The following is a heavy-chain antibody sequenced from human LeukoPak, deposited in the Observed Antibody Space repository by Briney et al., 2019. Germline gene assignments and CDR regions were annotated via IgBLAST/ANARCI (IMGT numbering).Heavy chain of an antibody. D-gene: IGHD3-22*01. Sequence: ASVKVSCKASGYTFTSYYMHWVRQAPGQGLEWVGIINPSDGSTYNAQKFQGRVTMTRDTSTSTVYVELNNLRSEDTAMYYCARDQYYDSSGYYSWGQGTLVTVSS. V-gene: IGHV1-46*01. CDR3: ARDQYYDSSGYYS. CDR1: GYTFTSYY. CDR2: INPSDGST. J-gene: IGHJ4*02.